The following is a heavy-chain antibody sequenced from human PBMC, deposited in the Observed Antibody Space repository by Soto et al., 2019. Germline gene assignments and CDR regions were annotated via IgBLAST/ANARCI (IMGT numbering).Heavy chain of an antibody. CDR1: GYTFTSYG. V-gene: IGHV1-18*01. Sequence: QVQLVQSGAEVKKPGASVKVSCKASGYTFTSYGISWVRQAPGQGLEWMGWINGYNGKTNYAQKFHGRVTVTTDTSTTTAYMELRSLGSDDTAVYYCAREGAATERVIDYWGQGTLVTVAS. D-gene: IGHD2-21*01. CDR3: AREGAATERVIDY. J-gene: IGHJ4*02. CDR2: INGYNGKT.